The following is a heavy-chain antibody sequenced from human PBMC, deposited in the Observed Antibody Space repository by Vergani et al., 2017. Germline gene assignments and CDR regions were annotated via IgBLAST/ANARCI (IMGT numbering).Heavy chain of an antibody. J-gene: IGHJ5*02. CDR2: IYHSVST. CDR1: GYSISSGYY. Sequence: QVQLQESGPGLVKPSETLSLTCTVSGYSISSGYYWGWIRQPPGKGLEWIGSIYHSVSTYYNPSLKSRVTISVDTSKNQFSLKLSSVTAADTAVYYCARRGTRYSYGPWGQGTLVTVSS. CDR3: ARRGTRYSYGP. V-gene: IGHV4-38-2*02. D-gene: IGHD5-18*01.